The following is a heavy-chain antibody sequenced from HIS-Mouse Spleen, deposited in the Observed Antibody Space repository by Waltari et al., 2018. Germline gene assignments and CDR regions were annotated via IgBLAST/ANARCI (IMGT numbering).Heavy chain of an antibody. Sequence: VQLVESGGGLVQPGGSLRLSCPASGSTCSRHWLLGVRQGPGKGLEWVANRKHDESEKYYVDSVKGRFTIPRDNAKNSLYLQMNRLRAEDTAVYYCARDRYWYFDLWGRGTLVTVSS. CDR1: GSTCSRHW. CDR3: ARDRYWYFDL. J-gene: IGHJ2*01. CDR2: RKHDESEK. V-gene: IGHV3-7*01.